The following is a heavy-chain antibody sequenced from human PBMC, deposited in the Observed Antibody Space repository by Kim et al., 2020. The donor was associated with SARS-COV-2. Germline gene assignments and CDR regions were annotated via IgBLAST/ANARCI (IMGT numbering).Heavy chain of an antibody. D-gene: IGHD3-3*01. V-gene: IGHV3-30*03. J-gene: IGHJ4*02. Sequence: HCVDSVKGRFTISRDNSGNTVFLQMNNLTPEDTAVYYCARRDFWSSYPFDHWGQGTLVTVSS. CDR3: ARRDFWSSYPFDH.